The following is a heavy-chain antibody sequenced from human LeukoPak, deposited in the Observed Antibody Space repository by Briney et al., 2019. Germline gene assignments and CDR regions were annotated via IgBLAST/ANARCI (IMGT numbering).Heavy chain of an antibody. CDR2: TYYRSTWYN. V-gene: IGHV6-1*01. J-gene: IGHJ5*02. Sequence: SQTLSLTCAISVDKVSSNSGSWNWIRQSPSRGLEWVGRTYYRSTWYNDYAVSVRGRITVNPDTSKNQFSLHLNSVTPEDTAVYYCARRLTQYDCFDPWGQGILVTVSS. CDR3: ARRLTQYDCFDP. D-gene: IGHD2-2*01. CDR1: VDKVSSNSGS.